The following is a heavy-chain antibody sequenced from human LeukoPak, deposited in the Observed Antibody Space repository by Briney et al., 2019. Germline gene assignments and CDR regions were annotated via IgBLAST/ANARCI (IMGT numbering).Heavy chain of an antibody. Sequence: KPSETLSLTCTVSGASISSGDYYWSWIRQPPGRGLEWIGYIYYSGSTDYNPSLKSRVTISVDTSKNQFSLKLTSVSAADTAVYYCARGDYSSSSRNNQDWFGPWGQGTLVTVSS. D-gene: IGHD6-6*01. CDR2: IYYSGST. CDR3: ARGDYSSSSRNNQDWFGP. CDR1: GASISSGDYY. J-gene: IGHJ5*02. V-gene: IGHV4-30-4*08.